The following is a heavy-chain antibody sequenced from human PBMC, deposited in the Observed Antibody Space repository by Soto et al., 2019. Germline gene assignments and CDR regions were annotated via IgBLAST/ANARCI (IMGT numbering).Heavy chain of an antibody. D-gene: IGHD6-19*01. CDR3: AKVVTSSGWYDGDYYYYGMDV. Sequence: GGSLRLSCTASGFTFSSYAMSWVRQAPGKGLEWVSAISGSGGSTYYADSVKGRFTISRDNSKNTLYLQMNSLRAEDTAVYYCAKVVTSSGWYDGDYYYYGMDVWGQATTVTVSS. CDR1: GFTFSSYA. V-gene: IGHV3-23*01. CDR2: ISGSGGST. J-gene: IGHJ6*02.